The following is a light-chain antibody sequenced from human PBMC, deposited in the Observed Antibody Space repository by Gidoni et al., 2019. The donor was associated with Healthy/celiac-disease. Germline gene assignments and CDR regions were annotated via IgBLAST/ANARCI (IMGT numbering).Light chain of an antibody. CDR3: AAWDDSLSGVV. Sequence: QSVLTQPPSASGTPGQRVTISCSGSSSNIGSSYVYWYQQLPGTAPKLLIYRNNQRPSGVPDRFSGSKSGTSASLAIIGLRSEDEADYYCAAWDDSLSGVVFGGGTKLTVL. V-gene: IGLV1-47*01. CDR1: SSNIGSSY. J-gene: IGLJ2*01. CDR2: RNN.